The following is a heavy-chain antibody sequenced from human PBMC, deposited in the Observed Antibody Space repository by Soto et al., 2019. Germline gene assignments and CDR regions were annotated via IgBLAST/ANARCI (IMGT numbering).Heavy chain of an antibody. CDR3: ATQQPLKTFEF. D-gene: IGHD6-13*01. V-gene: IGHV1-69*06. J-gene: IGHJ4*02. CDR2: IVPIFNTS. Sequence: QVQLVQSGAEVKKPGSSVKVSCKASGGTFNNYAISWVRQAPGQGLEWVGGIVPIFNTSHFAEKFQGRLTITAYKSQRPAFRELIDLRSADTAVYFCATQQPLKTFEFWGQGTLVSVSS. CDR1: GGTFNNYA.